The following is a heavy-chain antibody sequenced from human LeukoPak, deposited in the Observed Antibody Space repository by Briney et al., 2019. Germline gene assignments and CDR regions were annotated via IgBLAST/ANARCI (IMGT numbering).Heavy chain of an antibody. CDR1: GFTFSSYA. CDR3: ARGVRGDCSSTSCYTLYYYYYMDV. Sequence: GGSLRLSCAASGFTFSSYAMHWVRQAPGKGLEWVAVISYDGSNKYYANSVKGRFTISRDTSKNTLYLQMNSLRAEDTAVFYCARGVRGDCSSTSCYTLYYYYYMDVWGKGTTVTVSS. V-gene: IGHV3-30-3*01. J-gene: IGHJ6*03. D-gene: IGHD2-2*02. CDR2: ISYDGSNK.